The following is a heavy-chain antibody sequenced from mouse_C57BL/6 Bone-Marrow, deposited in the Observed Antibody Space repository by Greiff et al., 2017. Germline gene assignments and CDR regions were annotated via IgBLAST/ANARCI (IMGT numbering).Heavy chain of an antibody. CDR2: IHPDSGST. CDR3: ARGSAD. Sequence: QVQLQQPGAELVKPGASVKLSCKASGYTFTSYWMHWVKQRPGQGLEWIGMIHPDSGSTKYDEKFQSKATLTVDKSSNTAYMQLSSLTAEDSAFYYCARGSADWGQGTLVTVSA. CDR1: GYTFTSYW. V-gene: IGHV1-64*01. J-gene: IGHJ3*01.